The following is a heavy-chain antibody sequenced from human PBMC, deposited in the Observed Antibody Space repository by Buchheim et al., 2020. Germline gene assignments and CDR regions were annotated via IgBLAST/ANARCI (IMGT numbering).Heavy chain of an antibody. CDR1: GGSISSGGYY. CDR2: IYYSGST. Sequence: QVQLQESGPGLVKPSQTLSLTCTVSGGSISSGGYYWSWIRQHPGKGLEWIGYIYYSGSTHYNPSFKSRVTISGDTSKNQFSLKLSSVTAADTAVYYCAREVVVTAIHYFDHWGQGTL. V-gene: IGHV4-31*03. CDR3: AREVVVTAIHYFDH. D-gene: IGHD2-21*02. J-gene: IGHJ4*02.